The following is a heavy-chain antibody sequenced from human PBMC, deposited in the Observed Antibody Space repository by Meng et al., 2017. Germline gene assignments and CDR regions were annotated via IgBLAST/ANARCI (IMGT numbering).Heavy chain of an antibody. D-gene: IGHD7-27*01. CDR3: ARDGRSWD. CDR1: GGSISSSNW. CDR2: IYHSGST. J-gene: IGHJ4*02. Sequence: SGLGLVKPSGTLSLTWPVSGGSISSSNWWSWVRQPPGKGLEWIGEIYHSGSTNYNPSLQSRVTISVDKSKNQFSLKLSSVTAADTAVYYCARDGRSWDWGQGTLVTVSS. V-gene: IGHV4-4*02.